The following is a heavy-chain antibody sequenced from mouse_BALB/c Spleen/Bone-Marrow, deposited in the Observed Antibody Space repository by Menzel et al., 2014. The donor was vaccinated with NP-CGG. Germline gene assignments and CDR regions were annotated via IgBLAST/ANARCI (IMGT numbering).Heavy chain of an antibody. CDR1: GFTFXTYT. V-gene: IGHV1-4*01. J-gene: IGHJ4*01. CDR2: INPSSGYT. D-gene: IGHD2-1*01. Sequence: LVESGAELARPGASVKMSCRASGFTFXTYTMHWVKQRPGQGLEWIGYINPSSGYTYYNQKFKDKATLTADKSSSAAYLQLSSLTSEDSAVYYCARVYGNYDAMDYWGQGTSVTVSS. CDR3: ARVYGNYDAMDY.